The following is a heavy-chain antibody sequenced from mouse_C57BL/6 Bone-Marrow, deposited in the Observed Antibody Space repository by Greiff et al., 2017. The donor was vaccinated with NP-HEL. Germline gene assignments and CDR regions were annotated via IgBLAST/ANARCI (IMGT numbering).Heavy chain of an antibody. CDR3: ARLLRDHYYAMDY. V-gene: IGHV3-8*01. CDR2: ISYSGST. D-gene: IGHD1-1*01. CDR1: GYSITSDY. Sequence: EVMLVESGPGLAKPSQTLSLTCSVTGYSITSDYWNWIRKFPGNKLEYMGYISYSGSTYYNTSLKSRISITRDTSRNQYYWQLNSVTTEDTATYYCARLLRDHYYAMDYWGQGTSVTVSS. J-gene: IGHJ4*01.